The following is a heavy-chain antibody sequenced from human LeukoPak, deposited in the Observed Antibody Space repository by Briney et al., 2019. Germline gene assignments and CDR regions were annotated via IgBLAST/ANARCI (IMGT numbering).Heavy chain of an antibody. CDR3: ARHALGCSTTSCHWDY. D-gene: IGHD2-2*01. J-gene: IGHJ4*02. CDR1: GYSFTTYW. Sequence: GESLKISWQGSGYSFTTYWIGWVRQMPGKGLEWVGIVFPFDSDVRYSPSFQGQVTVSADKSISTAYLQWSSLKASDTAMYYCARHALGCSTTSCHWDYWGQGTLVTVSS. V-gene: IGHV5-51*01. CDR2: VFPFDSDV.